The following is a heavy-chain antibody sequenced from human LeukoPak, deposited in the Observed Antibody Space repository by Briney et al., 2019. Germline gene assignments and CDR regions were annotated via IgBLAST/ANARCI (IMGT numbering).Heavy chain of an antibody. CDR3: AKGGGGYYDSSGYPFDY. J-gene: IGHJ4*02. CDR2: ISGSGGST. D-gene: IGHD3-22*01. CDR1: GFSFSSYT. V-gene: IGHV3-23*01. Sequence: GGSLRLSCVVSGFSFSSYTMSWVRQAPGKGLEWVSGISGSGGSTNHADSVKGRFTISRDNSKNTLYLQMNSLRAEDTAVYYCAKGGGGYYDSSGYPFDYWGQGTLVTVSS.